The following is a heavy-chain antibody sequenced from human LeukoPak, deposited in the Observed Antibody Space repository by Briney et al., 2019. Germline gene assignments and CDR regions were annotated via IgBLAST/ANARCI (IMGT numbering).Heavy chain of an antibody. Sequence: SDTLSLSCTVSGGSISSYYLSWIRQPPGQGLEWIGYIYYSGSTNYNPSLKSRVTISVDTSKNQFSLKLSSVTAADTAVYYCARDGLSGSTAFDIWGQGTMVTVSS. CDR2: IYYSGST. V-gene: IGHV4-59*01. J-gene: IGHJ3*02. CDR3: ARDGLSGSTAFDI. D-gene: IGHD2-15*01. CDR1: GGSISSYY.